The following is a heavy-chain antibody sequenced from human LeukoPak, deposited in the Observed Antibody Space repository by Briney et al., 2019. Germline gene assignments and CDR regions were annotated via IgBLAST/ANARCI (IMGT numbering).Heavy chain of an antibody. CDR3: ARGHNSGYDMYYYDAYYYYYMDV. Sequence: SVKVSCKASGGTFSSYAISWVRQAPGQGLEWMGGIIPIFGTANYAQKFQGRVTITTDESTSTAYIELSRLRSEDTAVYYCARGHNSGYDMYYYDAYYYYYMDVWGKGTTVTVSS. V-gene: IGHV1-69*05. CDR2: IIPIFGTA. J-gene: IGHJ6*03. CDR1: GGTFSSYA. D-gene: IGHD3-22*01.